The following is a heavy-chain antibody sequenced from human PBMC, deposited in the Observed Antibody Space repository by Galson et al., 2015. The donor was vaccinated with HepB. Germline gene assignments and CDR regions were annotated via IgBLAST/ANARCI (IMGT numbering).Heavy chain of an antibody. CDR3: ARGRGTKDSSSWYSGGAGFDY. D-gene: IGHD6-13*01. Sequence: SVKVSCKASGYTFTSYAMHWVRQAPGQRLEWMGWINAGNGNTKYSQKFQGRVTITRDTSASTAYMELSSLRSEDTAVYYCARGRGTKDSSSWYSGGAGFDYWGQGTLVTVSS. V-gene: IGHV1-3*01. CDR1: GYTFTSYA. J-gene: IGHJ4*02. CDR2: INAGNGNT.